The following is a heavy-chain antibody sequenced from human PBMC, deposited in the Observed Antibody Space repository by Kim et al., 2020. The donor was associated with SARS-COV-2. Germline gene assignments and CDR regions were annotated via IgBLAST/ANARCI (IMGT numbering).Heavy chain of an antibody. CDR2: ISGVTGNT. CDR3: VRDLRGIIPFDP. J-gene: IGHJ5*02. Sequence: ASVKVSCKASGYTFSSYGISWVRQAPGQGLEWMGWISGVTGNTKYAQKFQGRVTVTTDTPTSTAYMELRSLRSDDTAMYYCVRDLRGIIPFDPCGQGTLV. CDR1: GYTFSSYG. D-gene: IGHD3-10*01. V-gene: IGHV1-18*01.